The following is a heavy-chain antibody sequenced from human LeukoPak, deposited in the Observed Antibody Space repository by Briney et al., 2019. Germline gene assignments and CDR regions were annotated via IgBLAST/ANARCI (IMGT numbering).Heavy chain of an antibody. D-gene: IGHD2-2*01. Sequence: SETLSLTCTVSGGSISTYYWSWIRQPPGRGLEWIGYIYYSGYTNYNPSLKSRVTISVDTSKNQFSLKLSSVTAADTAVYYCARTTEDCNSASCYQYCFDPWGQGTLVTVSS. J-gene: IGHJ5*02. CDR3: ARTTEDCNSASCYQYCFDP. CDR2: IYYSGYT. V-gene: IGHV4-59*01. CDR1: GGSISTYY.